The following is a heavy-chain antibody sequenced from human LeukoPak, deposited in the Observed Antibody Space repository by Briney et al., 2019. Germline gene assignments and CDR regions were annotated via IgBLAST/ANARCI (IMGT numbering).Heavy chain of an antibody. Sequence: SVKVSCKASGGTFSSYAISWVRQAPGQGLEWMGGIIPIFGTANYAQKFQGRVTITTDESTSTAYMELSSLRSEDTAVYYCARLLRFLEGGYFDYWGQGTLVTVSS. D-gene: IGHD3-3*01. V-gene: IGHV1-69*05. CDR2: IIPIFGTA. CDR1: GGTFSSYA. J-gene: IGHJ4*02. CDR3: ARLLRFLEGGYFDY.